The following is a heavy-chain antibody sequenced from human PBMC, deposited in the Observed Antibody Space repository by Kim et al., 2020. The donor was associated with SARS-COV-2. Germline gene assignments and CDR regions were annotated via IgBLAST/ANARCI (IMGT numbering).Heavy chain of an antibody. Sequence: GGSLRLSCAASGFTFSSYGMHWVRQAPGKGLEWVAVIWYDGSNKYYADSVKGRFTISRDNSKNTLYLQMNSLRAEDTAVYYCARGIPYFYDSSGPGHGYGMDGWGQGTTVTVSS. CDR2: IWYDGSNK. J-gene: IGHJ6*02. D-gene: IGHD3-22*01. CDR3: ARGIPYFYDSSGPGHGYGMDG. V-gene: IGHV3-33*01. CDR1: GFTFSSYG.